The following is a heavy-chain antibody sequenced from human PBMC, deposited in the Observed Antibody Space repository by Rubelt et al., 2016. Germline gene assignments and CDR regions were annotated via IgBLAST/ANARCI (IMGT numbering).Heavy chain of an antibody. CDR2: IISSSSYI. J-gene: IGHJ4*02. D-gene: IGHD4-17*01. V-gene: IGHV3-21*01. CDR3: AKVADDYGDLDY. Sequence: NWVRQAPGKGLEWVSSIISSSSYIYYADSVKGRFTISRDNAKNSLYLQMNSLRAEDTAVYYCAKVADDYGDLDYWGQGTLVTVSS.